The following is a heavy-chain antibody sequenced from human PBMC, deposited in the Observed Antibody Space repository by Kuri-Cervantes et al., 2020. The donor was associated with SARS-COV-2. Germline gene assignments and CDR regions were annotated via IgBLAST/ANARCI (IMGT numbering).Heavy chain of an antibody. CDR2: ISGSGGST. CDR1: GFTFSSYS. V-gene: IGHV3-23*01. Sequence: GESLKISCAASGFTFSSYSMNWVRQAPGKGLEWVSAISGSGGSTYYADSVKGRFTISRDNSKNTLYLQMNSLRAEDTAVYYCARDIGYCSGTSCYTRLDSWGQGTLVTVSS. CDR3: ARDIGYCSGTSCYTRLDS. J-gene: IGHJ4*02. D-gene: IGHD2-2*02.